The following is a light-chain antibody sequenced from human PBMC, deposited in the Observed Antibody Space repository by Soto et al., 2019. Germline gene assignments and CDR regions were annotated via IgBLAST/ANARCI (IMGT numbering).Light chain of an antibody. CDR2: SNN. CDR1: SFNIGSNT. J-gene: IGLJ2*01. CDR3: ATWDDSLSGFVV. V-gene: IGLV1-44*01. Sequence: QSVLTQPPSASGTPGQRVTISCSGSSFNIGSNTVNWYQQLPGTAPKLLIYSNNQRPSGVPDRFSGSKSGTSASLAISGLQSEDEADYYCATWDDSLSGFVVFGGGTKLTVL.